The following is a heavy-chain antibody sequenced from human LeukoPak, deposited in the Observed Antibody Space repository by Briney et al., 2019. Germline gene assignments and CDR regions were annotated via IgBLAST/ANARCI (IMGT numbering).Heavy chain of an antibody. Sequence: ASVKVSCKASGYTSTSYDINWVRQATGQGLEWMGWMNPNSGNTGYAQKFQGRVTMTRNTSISTAYMELSSLRSEDTAVYYCARAGRYSRTTDYWGQGTLVTVSS. J-gene: IGHJ4*02. D-gene: IGHD6-13*01. V-gene: IGHV1-8*01. CDR3: ARAGRYSRTTDY. CDR2: MNPNSGNT. CDR1: GYTSTSYD.